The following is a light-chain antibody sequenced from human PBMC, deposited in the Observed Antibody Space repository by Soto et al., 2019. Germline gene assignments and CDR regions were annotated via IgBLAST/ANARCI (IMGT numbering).Light chain of an antibody. Sequence: QSALTQPASVSGSPGQSITISCTGTSSDVGTYDYVSWYQQHPGKVPKLIIYDVNRPSGVSNRFSGSKSGNTASLTISGLQAEDEADYYCSSYTSSSTLVVFGGGTKLTVL. J-gene: IGLJ2*01. CDR3: SSYTSSSTLVV. CDR1: SSDVGTYDY. V-gene: IGLV2-14*03. CDR2: DV.